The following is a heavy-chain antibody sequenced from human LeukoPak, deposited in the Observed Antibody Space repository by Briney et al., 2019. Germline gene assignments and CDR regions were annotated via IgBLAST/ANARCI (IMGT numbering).Heavy chain of an antibody. D-gene: IGHD5-12*01. Sequence: ASVKVSCKASGYTFTSYDINWVRQATGQGLEWMGWMNPNRGNTGYAQKFQGRVTITRNTSISTAYMELSSLRSEDTAVYYCARGRYSGYDWGSSGYYYMDVWGKGTTVTVSS. CDR1: GYTFTSYD. J-gene: IGHJ6*03. V-gene: IGHV1-8*03. CDR2: MNPNRGNT. CDR3: ARGRYSGYDWGSSGYYYMDV.